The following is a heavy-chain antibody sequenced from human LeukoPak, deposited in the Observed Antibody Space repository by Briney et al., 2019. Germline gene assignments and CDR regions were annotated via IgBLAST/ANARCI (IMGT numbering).Heavy chain of an antibody. CDR1: GFTFSSNA. V-gene: IGHV3-23*01. Sequence: GGSLRLSCAASGFTFSSNAMNWVRPAPGKGLEWVSGICGSGGSTYSADSVKGRFTISRDNSKKTVYLQMNSLRAEDTAVYYCAKDRGLVGSTPSNFDYWGQGTLVTVSS. D-gene: IGHD1-26*01. CDR2: ICGSGGST. CDR3: AKDRGLVGSTPSNFDY. J-gene: IGHJ4*02.